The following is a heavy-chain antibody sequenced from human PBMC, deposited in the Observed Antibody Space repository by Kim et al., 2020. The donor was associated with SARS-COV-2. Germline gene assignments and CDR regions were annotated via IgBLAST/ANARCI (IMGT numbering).Heavy chain of an antibody. CDR1: GFTFDDYA. J-gene: IGHJ4*02. Sequence: GGSLRLSCAASGFTFDDYAMHWVRQAPGKGLEWVSGISWNSGSIGYADSVKGRFTISRDNAKNSLYLQMNSLRAEDTALYYCAKDSGSGSYRPLDYWGQGTLVTVSS. D-gene: IGHD3-10*01. CDR2: ISWNSGSI. V-gene: IGHV3-9*01. CDR3: AKDSGSGSYRPLDY.